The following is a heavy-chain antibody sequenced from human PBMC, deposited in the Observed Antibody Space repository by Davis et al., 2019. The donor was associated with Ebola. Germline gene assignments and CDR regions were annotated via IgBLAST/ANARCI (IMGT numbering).Heavy chain of an antibody. D-gene: IGHD3-22*01. J-gene: IGHJ6*02. CDR2: ISSSGSTI. V-gene: IGHV3-11*04. CDR1: GFTFSDYY. CDR3: ARGRHYYDSSGYYYYYYGMDV. Sequence: GESLKISCAASGFTFSDYYMSWIRQAPGKGLEWVSYISSSGSTIYYADSVKGRFTISRDNAKNSLYLQMNSLRAEDTAVYYCARGRHYYDSSGYYYYYYGMDVWGQGTTVTVSS.